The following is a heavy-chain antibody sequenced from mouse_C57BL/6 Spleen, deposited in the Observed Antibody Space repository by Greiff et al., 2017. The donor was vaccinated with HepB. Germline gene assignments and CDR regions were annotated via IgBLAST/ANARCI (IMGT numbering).Heavy chain of an antibody. CDR3: ARRPHSSGAMDY. CDR2: IYPGDGDT. Sequence: QVQLQQSGAELVKPGASVKISCKASGYAFSSYWMNWVKQRPGKGLEWIGQIYPGDGDTNYNGKFKGKATLTADKSSSTAYMQLSSLTSEDSAVYYCARRPHSSGAMDYWGQGTSVTVSS. D-gene: IGHD3-1*01. J-gene: IGHJ4*01. CDR1: GYAFSSYW. V-gene: IGHV1-80*01.